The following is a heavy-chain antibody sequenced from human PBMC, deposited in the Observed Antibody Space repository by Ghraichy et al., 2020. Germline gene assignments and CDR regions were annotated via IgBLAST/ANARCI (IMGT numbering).Heavy chain of an antibody. D-gene: IGHD3-10*01. CDR3: ASSGPLRGYRRSGPTRHFFWFDP. CDR1: GGSFSGYY. CDR2: INHSGST. Sequence: SETLSLTCAVYGGSFSGYYWSWIRQPPGKGLEWIGEINHSGSTNYNPSLKSRVTISVDTSKNQFSLKLSSVTAADTAVYYCASSGPLRGYRRSGPTRHFFWFDPWGQGTLVTVSS. V-gene: IGHV4-34*01. J-gene: IGHJ5*02.